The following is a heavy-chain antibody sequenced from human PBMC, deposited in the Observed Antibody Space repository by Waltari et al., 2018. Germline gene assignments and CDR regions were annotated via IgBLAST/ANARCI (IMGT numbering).Heavy chain of an antibody. CDR2: ISRNGGST. J-gene: IGHJ1*01. Sequence: EVQLVESGGGLVQPGGSLRLSCAASGFTFSSYAIHWVRQAPGQGLEYVSAISRNGGSTYYAKSVKGRFTISRDNSKNTLYLQMGSLRAEDMAVYYCARGESSSGWYLNEYFQHWGQGTLVTVSS. D-gene: IGHD6-19*01. CDR3: ARGESSSGWYLNEYFQH. V-gene: IGHV3-64*01. CDR1: GFTFSSYA.